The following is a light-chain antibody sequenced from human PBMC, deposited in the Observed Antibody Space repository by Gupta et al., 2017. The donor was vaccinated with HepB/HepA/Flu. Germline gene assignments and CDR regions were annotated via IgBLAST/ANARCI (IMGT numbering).Light chain of an antibody. V-gene: IGKV2-28*01. Sequence: DIVMTQSPLSLPVTPGEPASISCRSSQSLLHSNGYNYLDWYLQKPGQSPQLLIYLGSNRASGVPDRFSGSGSGTDFTLKISRVEAEDVGVYYCMQALQTQRTFGQXTKVEIK. CDR1: QSLLHSNGYNY. J-gene: IGKJ1*01. CDR3: MQALQTQRT. CDR2: LGS.